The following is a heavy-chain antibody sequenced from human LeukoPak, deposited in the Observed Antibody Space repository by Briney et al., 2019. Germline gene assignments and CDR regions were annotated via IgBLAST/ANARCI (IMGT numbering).Heavy chain of an antibody. Sequence: ASVKVSCKASGYTFTSYGISWVRRAPGQGLQWMGWISAYNGNTNYAQKLQGRVTMTTATSTSTAYMELRSLRSDDTAVYYCARARSGWSFFDYWGQGTLVTVSS. D-gene: IGHD6-19*01. CDR1: GYTFTSYG. J-gene: IGHJ4*02. V-gene: IGHV1-18*01. CDR3: ARARSGWSFFDY. CDR2: ISAYNGNT.